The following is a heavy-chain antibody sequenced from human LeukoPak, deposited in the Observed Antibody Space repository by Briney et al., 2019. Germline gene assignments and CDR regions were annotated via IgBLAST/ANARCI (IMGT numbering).Heavy chain of an antibody. V-gene: IGHV3-64*01. J-gene: IGHJ5*02. CDR3: ARGGRQQLVRRWYNWFDP. CDR2: ISSIGGRT. CDR1: GFTFSSHA. Sequence: QPGGSLRLSCAASGFTFSSHAMYWVRQAPGKGLEYVSAISSIGGRTYYANSVKGRFTISRDNSKNTLYLQMDSLRAEDTAVYYCARGGRQQLVRRWYNWFDPWGQGTLVTVSS. D-gene: IGHD6-13*01.